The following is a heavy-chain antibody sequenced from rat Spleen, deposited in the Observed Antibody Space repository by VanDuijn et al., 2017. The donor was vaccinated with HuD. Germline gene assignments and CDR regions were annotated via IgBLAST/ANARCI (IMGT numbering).Heavy chain of an antibody. CDR2: INWSGSST. V-gene: IGHV5-36*01. J-gene: IGHJ3*01. CDR3: IKVLGNWFAY. Sequence: EVQLVESGGGLVQPGRSLKLSCAASGFTFDDYGMAWVRQAPKKGLEWVASINWSGSSTYYPDNVKGRFTISRDNAKNALYLQMNNLRSEDTAIYYCIKVLGNWFAYWGQGTLVTVSS. CDR1: GFTFDDYG. D-gene: IGHD5-1*01.